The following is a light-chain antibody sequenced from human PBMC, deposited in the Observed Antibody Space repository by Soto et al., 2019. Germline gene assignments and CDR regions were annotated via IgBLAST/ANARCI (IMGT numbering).Light chain of an antibody. V-gene: IGKV3-11*01. J-gene: IGKJ4*01. CDR1: QSVSSY. CDR3: QQRSNGLT. CDR2: DAS. Sequence: IVLTQSPATLSLSPGERATLSCRASQSVSSYLAWYQQKPGQAPRLLIYDASNRATGIPARFSSSGSGTDFTLTISSLEPEDFAVYYCQQRSNGLTFGGGTKVDI.